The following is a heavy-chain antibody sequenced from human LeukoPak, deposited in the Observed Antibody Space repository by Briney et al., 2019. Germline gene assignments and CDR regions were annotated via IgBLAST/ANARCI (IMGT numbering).Heavy chain of an antibody. CDR1: GFTVSSNH. J-gene: IGHJ5*01. CDR2: IYYGGNT. CDR3: ARGFELITFGGAIGKLNWFDS. V-gene: IGHV3-66*01. Sequence: GGSLRLSCAASGFTVSSNHMNWVRQAPGKGLEWVSIIYYGGNTYYADSVKGRFTISRDNSKNTLYLQMYSLRAEDTAVYYCARGFELITFGGAIGKLNWFDSWGQGTLVTVSS. D-gene: IGHD3-16*02.